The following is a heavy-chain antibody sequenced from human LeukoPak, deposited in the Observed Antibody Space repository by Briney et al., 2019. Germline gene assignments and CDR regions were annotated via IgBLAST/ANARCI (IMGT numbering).Heavy chain of an antibody. V-gene: IGHV3-53*01. CDR1: GFTVSGNY. J-gene: IGHJ4*02. Sequence: QAGGSLRLSCAASGFTVSGNYMSWVRQAPGKGLECVAVIYSGGDTYYADSVKGRFTISRDKSKNTLYLQMNSLRAEDTAVYYCAREKFSSSSVPFDYWGQGTLVTVSS. CDR2: IYSGGDT. CDR3: AREKFSSSSVPFDY. D-gene: IGHD6-6*01.